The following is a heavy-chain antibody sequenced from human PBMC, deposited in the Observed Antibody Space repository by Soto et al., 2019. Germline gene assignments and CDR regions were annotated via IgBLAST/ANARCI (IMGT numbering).Heavy chain of an antibody. Sequence: EVQLLESGGGLVQPGGSLRLSCAASGFTFSSYVMSWVRQAPGKGLECVSGISGSGGSTYYADSVKGRFTISRDNSKNTLYLQMNSLRAEDTAVYYCAKDPIAEAGPAGRYGMDVWGQGTTVTVSS. CDR1: GFTFSSYV. CDR2: ISGSGGST. V-gene: IGHV3-23*01. D-gene: IGHD6-19*01. J-gene: IGHJ6*02. CDR3: AKDPIAEAGPAGRYGMDV.